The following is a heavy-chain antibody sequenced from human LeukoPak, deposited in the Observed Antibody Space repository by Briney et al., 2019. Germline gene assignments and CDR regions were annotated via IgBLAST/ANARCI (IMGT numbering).Heavy chain of an antibody. V-gene: IGHV3-23*01. CDR3: ARDPDITVFGVVIRRAFDY. CDR2: IGGSGGST. J-gene: IGHJ4*02. CDR1: GLPLSSYP. Sequence: GGSLRLSWAASGLPLSSYPMSGFRQPPGKGLEGVSAIGGSGGSTYYADSVKGRFTISRDNSKNTLYLQMNSLRAEDTAVYYCARDPDITVFGVVIRRAFDYWGQGTLVTVSS. D-gene: IGHD3-3*01.